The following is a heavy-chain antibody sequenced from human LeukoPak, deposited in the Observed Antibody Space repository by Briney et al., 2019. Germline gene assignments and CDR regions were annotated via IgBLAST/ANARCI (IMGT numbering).Heavy chain of an antibody. CDR3: ARGGRYCSGGSCYLNWFDP. V-gene: IGHV1-2*02. Sequence: ASVKVSCKASGYTFTGYYMHWVRQAPGQGLEWMGWINPNSGGTNYAQKFQGRVTMTRDTSISTAYMELSRLRSDDTAVYYCARGGRYCSGGSCYLNWFDPWGQGTLVTVSS. J-gene: IGHJ5*02. CDR1: GYTFTGYY. CDR2: INPNSGGT. D-gene: IGHD2-15*01.